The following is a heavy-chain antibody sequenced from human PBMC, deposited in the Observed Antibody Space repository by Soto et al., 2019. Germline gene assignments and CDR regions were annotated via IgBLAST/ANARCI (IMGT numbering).Heavy chain of an antibody. Sequence: LRLSCAASGFTFSSYWMSWVRQAPGKGLEWVANIKQDGSEKYYVDSVKGRFAISRDNAKNSLYLQMNSLRAEDTAVYYCARDSSSWYYFDYWGQGTLVTVSS. CDR1: GFTFSSYW. CDR3: ARDSSSWYYFDY. V-gene: IGHV3-7*01. D-gene: IGHD6-13*01. CDR2: IKQDGSEK. J-gene: IGHJ4*02.